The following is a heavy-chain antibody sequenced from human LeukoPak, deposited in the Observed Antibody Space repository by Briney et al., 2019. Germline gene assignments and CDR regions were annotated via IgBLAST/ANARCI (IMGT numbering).Heavy chain of an antibody. Sequence: ASVTVSCKSSGYTFTDYYLDWVRQAPGQGLEWMGIINPSGGSTSYAQKFQGRVTMTRDTSTSTVYMELSSLRSEDTAVYYCAAAPPRYYYYGMDVWGQGTTVTVSS. V-gene: IGHV1-46*01. CDR1: GYTFTDYY. J-gene: IGHJ6*02. D-gene: IGHD6-13*01. CDR2: INPSGGST. CDR3: AAAPPRYYYYGMDV.